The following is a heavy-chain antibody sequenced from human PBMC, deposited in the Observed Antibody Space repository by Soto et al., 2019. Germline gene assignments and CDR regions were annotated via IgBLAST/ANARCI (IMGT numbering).Heavy chain of an antibody. V-gene: IGHV3-21*01. D-gene: IGHD2-8*01. Sequence: GGSLRLSCAASGFTFSSYSMNWVRQAPGKGLEWVSSISSSSSYIYYADSVKGRFTISRDNAKNSLYLQMNSLRAEDTAVYYCARDHCTNGVCYSDYYYMDVWGKGTTVTVSS. CDR3: ARDHCTNGVCYSDYYYMDV. J-gene: IGHJ6*03. CDR2: ISSSSSYI. CDR1: GFTFSSYS.